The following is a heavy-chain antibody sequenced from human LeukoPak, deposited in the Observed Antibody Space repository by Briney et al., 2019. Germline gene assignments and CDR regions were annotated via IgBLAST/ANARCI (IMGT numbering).Heavy chain of an antibody. D-gene: IGHD3-10*01. J-gene: IGHJ3*01. CDR3: ARVEYGSGSRGTFDV. V-gene: IGHV1-46*01. CDR2: INPNGGST. Sequence: ASVKVSCRASGYIFINHYTHWVRQAPGQGFELMGEINPNGGSTTYAQKFQGRVTMTRDMSTSTVYMDLSSLTSEDTAVYYCARVEYGSGSRGTFDVWGQGTRVTVSS. CDR1: GYIFINHY.